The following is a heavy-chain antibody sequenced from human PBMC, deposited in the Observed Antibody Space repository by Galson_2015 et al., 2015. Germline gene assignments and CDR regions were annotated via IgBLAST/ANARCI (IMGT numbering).Heavy chain of an antibody. CDR3: ARDQLTTVTPTGRFNY. J-gene: IGHJ4*02. V-gene: IGHV3-7*01. CDR2: IKQDGSEK. Sequence: SLRLSCAASGFTFSSYWMSWVRQAPGKGLEWVANIKQDGSEKYYVDSVEGRFTISRDNAKNSLYLQMNSLRAEDTAVYYCARDQLTTVTPTGRFNYWGQGTLVTVSS. D-gene: IGHD4-17*01. CDR1: GFTFSSYW.